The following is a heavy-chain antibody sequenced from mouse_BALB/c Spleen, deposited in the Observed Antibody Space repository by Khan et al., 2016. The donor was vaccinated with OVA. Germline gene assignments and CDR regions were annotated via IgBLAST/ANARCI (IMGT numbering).Heavy chain of an antibody. V-gene: IGHV5-9-3*01. CDR3: ARHNYGPFAY. CDR2: INSGGDYT. CDR1: GFTFSTYA. J-gene: IGHJ3*01. D-gene: IGHD1-1*01. Sequence: EVELVESGGGLVKPGGPLKLSCAASGFTFSTYAMSWVRQTPEKRLEWVATINSGGDYTYYPDSVKGRFTISRDNAKNTLYLQMSRLRAEETAMYYCARHNYGPFAYWGQGTLVTVSA.